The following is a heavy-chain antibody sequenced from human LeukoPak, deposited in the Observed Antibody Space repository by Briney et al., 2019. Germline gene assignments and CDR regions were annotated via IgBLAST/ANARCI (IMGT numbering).Heavy chain of an antibody. CDR3: ARNTLRTRAYFDY. Sequence: SETLSLTCTVSGGSIGTYYWSWIRQPPGKGLEWIAYIYYSGSTNYNPSLKSRVIISLDTSKNQFSLRLSSVTAADTAVYYCARNTLRTRAYFDYWGQGTLVTVSS. CDR2: IYYSGST. D-gene: IGHD3-16*01. CDR1: GGSIGTYY. J-gene: IGHJ4*02. V-gene: IGHV4-59*01.